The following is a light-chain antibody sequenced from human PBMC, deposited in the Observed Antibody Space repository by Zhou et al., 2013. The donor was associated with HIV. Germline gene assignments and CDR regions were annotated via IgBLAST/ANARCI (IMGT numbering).Light chain of an antibody. CDR2: DTS. V-gene: IGKV3-11*01. Sequence: IVLTQSPATLSLSPGGRATLSCRASQRLTTPLAWYQQKPGRAPRLLIYDTSTRATGISARFAGTGSGTDFTLIINGLEAQDSAVYYCQQHGNWPPIAFGGGT. CDR3: QQHGNWPPIA. CDR1: QRLTTP. J-gene: IGKJ4*01.